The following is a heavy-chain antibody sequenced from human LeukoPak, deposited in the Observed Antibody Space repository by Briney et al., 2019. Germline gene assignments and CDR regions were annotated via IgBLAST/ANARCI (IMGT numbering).Heavy chain of an antibody. J-gene: IGHJ4*02. CDR1: GFTFSSYA. Sequence: GGSLRLSCAASGFTFSSYAMSWVRQAPGKGLEWVSAISGSGGSTYYADSVKGRFTISRDNSKNTLYLQMNSLRAEDTAVYYCAKHGWAIYSSSWYKLDYWGQGTLVTVSS. CDR3: AKHGWAIYSSSWYKLDY. V-gene: IGHV3-23*01. CDR2: ISGSGGST. D-gene: IGHD6-13*01.